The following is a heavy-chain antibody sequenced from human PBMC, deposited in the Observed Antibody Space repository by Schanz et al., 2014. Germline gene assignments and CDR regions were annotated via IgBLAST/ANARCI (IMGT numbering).Heavy chain of an antibody. CDR2: INPNTGGT. D-gene: IGHD3-3*01. V-gene: IGHV1-2*06. Sequence: QVLLVQSGAEVKQPGASVKVSCKASGYTFTAYFIHWVRQAPGQGLEWMGRINPNTGGTNYAENFQGRVTMTRDMSINTAYMELSRLRSDDSAVYYCASDFWSGYSHYYYGLDVWGQGTTVTVSS. J-gene: IGHJ6*02. CDR1: GYTFTAYF. CDR3: ASDFWSGYSHYYYGLDV.